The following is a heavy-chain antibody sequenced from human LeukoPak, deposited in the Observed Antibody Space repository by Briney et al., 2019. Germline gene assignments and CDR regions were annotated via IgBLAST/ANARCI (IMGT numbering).Heavy chain of an antibody. D-gene: IGHD6-13*01. CDR3: ARDSSSSWYRWFDP. J-gene: IGHJ5*02. Sequence: ASVKVSCKASGYTFTNYAISWVRQAPGQGLEWMGIINPSGGSTSYAQKFQGRVTMTRDMSTSTVYMELSSLRSEDTAVYYCARDSSSSWYRWFDPWGQGTLVTVSS. CDR2: INPSGGST. CDR1: GYTFTNYA. V-gene: IGHV1-46*01.